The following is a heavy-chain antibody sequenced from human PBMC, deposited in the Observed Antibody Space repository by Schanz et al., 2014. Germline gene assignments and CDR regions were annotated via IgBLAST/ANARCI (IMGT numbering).Heavy chain of an antibody. V-gene: IGHV3-48*02. CDR2: ISSSSSTI. CDR1: GFIFSSYS. CDR3: AKERDITGWNHGDY. D-gene: IGHD6-19*01. J-gene: IGHJ4*02. Sequence: EVQLVESGGGLVQPGGSLRLSCEASGFIFSSYSMNWVRQAPGKGLEWVSYISSSSSTIYYADSVKGRFTISRDNAKNSLYLQMNSLRDEDTAVYYCAKERDITGWNHGDYWGQGTLVTVSS.